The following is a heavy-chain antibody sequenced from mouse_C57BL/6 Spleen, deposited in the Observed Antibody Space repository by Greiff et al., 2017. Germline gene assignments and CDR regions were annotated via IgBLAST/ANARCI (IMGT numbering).Heavy chain of an antibody. Sequence: EVKLVESGGDLVKPGGSLKLSCAASGFTFSSYGMSWVRQTPDKRLEWVATISSGGSYTYYPDSVKGRFTISRDNAKNTLYLQMSSLKSEDTAMYYGARQEGSITTHFFDYWGQGTTLTVSS. J-gene: IGHJ2*01. CDR2: ISSGGSYT. CDR3: ARQEGSITTHFFDY. CDR1: GFTFSSYG. V-gene: IGHV5-6*01. D-gene: IGHD1-1*01.